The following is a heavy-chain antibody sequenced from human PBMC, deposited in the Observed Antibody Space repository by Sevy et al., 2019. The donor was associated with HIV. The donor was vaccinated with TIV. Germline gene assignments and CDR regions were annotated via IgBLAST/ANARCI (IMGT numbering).Heavy chain of an antibody. CDR1: GFTFSSNG. CDR3: ARVLVTLNRGMDV. CDR2: IWYDGSNK. V-gene: IGHV3-33*01. J-gene: IGHJ6*02. Sequence: GGSLRLSCAASGFTFSSNGMHWVRQAPGKGLEWVAVIWYDGSNKYYADSGKGRFTISRDNSKNTLYLQMNSLRDEDTAVYYCARVLVTLNRGMDVWGQGTTVTVSS.